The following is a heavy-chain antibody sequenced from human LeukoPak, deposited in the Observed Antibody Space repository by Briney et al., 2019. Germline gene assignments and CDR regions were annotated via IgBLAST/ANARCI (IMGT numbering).Heavy chain of an antibody. J-gene: IGHJ5*02. CDR1: GGSISSGGYP. Sequence: SETLSLTCAVSGGSISSGGYPWSWIRQPPGKGLEWIGYIYYSGSTNYNPSLKSRVTISVDTSKNQFSLRLSSVTAADTAVYYCARGVGCSGGSCPLGDWFDPWGQGTLVTVSS. D-gene: IGHD2-15*01. CDR3: ARGVGCSGGSCPLGDWFDP. CDR2: IYYSGST. V-gene: IGHV4-61*08.